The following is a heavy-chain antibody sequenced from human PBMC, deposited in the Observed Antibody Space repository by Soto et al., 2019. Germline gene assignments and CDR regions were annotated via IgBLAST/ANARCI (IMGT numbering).Heavy chain of an antibody. J-gene: IGHJ4*02. Sequence: QVQLVESGGGVVQPGRSLRLSCAASGFTFSSYGMHWVRQAPGKGLEWVAVIWYDGSNKYYADSVQGRFTISRDNSKNTLYLQMNSLRAEDTAVYYCARDYDSSGYPRYYFDYWGQGTLVTGSS. CDR1: GFTFSSYG. V-gene: IGHV3-33*01. CDR2: IWYDGSNK. CDR3: ARDYDSSGYPRYYFDY. D-gene: IGHD3-22*01.